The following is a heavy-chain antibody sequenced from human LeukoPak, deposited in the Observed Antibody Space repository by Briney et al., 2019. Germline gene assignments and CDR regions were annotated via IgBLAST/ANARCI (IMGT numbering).Heavy chain of an antibody. Sequence: SVKVSCKASDGTFSSYTISWVRQAPGQGLEWMGRIIPILGIANYAQKFQGRGTITADNSTSTAYMELSSLRSEDTAVYYCARDQTEHKVWYFDLWGRGTLVTVSS. CDR2: IIPILGIA. CDR1: DGTFSSYT. CDR3: ARDQTEHKVWYFDL. V-gene: IGHV1-69*04. D-gene: IGHD2-21*01. J-gene: IGHJ2*01.